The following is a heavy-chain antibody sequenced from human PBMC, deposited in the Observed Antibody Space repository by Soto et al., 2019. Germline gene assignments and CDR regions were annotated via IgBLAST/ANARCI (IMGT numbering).Heavy chain of an antibody. J-gene: IGHJ6*02. CDR1: GGSISSYY. D-gene: IGHD2-15*01. V-gene: IGHV4-59*01. CDR3: ARISNSSYCSGGSCSSLYYYYYGMDV. Sequence: SETLSLTCTVSGGSISSYYWSWIRQPPGKGLEWIGYIYYSGSTNYNPSLKSRVTISVDTSKNQFSLKLSSVTAADTAVYYCARISNSSYCSGGSCSSLYYYYYGMDVWGQGTTVT. CDR2: IYYSGST.